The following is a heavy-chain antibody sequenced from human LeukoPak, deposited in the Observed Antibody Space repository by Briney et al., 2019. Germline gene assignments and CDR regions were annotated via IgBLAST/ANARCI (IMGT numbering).Heavy chain of an antibody. V-gene: IGHV1-2*02. Sequence: ASVKVSCKASGYIFTDYYIHWVRQAPGQGLEWMGWINPDSGGTSYAQNFQGRVTVTRDTSISTAYMELSRLRSDDTAVYYCARADMSSGYTPNDYWGQGTLVSVSS. D-gene: IGHD3-22*01. CDR3: ARADMSSGYTPNDY. J-gene: IGHJ4*02. CDR2: INPDSGGT. CDR1: GYIFTDYY.